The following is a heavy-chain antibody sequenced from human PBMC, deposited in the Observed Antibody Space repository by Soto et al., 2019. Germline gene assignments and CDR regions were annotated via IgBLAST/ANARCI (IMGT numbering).Heavy chain of an antibody. CDR2: ISSSSSTI. V-gene: IGHV3-48*02. CDR3: ARDGVEMATKGWDHDDAFDI. J-gene: IGHJ3*02. CDR1: VFTFSSYS. Sequence: QPVGSLRLSCASSVFTFSSYSMNCVRHSPGKWLEWVSYISSSSSTIYYADSVKGRFTISRDNAKNSLYLQMNSLRDEDTAVYYCARDGVEMATKGWDHDDAFDIWGQGTMVHVS. D-gene: IGHD5-12*01.